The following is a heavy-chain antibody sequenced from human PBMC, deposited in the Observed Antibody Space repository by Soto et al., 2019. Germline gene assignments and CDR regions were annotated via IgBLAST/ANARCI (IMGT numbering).Heavy chain of an antibody. V-gene: IGHV1-69*02. CDR3: ARTMYSGSHKLGDY. D-gene: IGHD1-26*01. CDR2: IIPILGIA. J-gene: IGHJ4*02. Sequence: QVQLVQSGAEVKKPGSSVKVSCKASGGTFSSYTISWVRQAPGQGLEWMGRIIPILGIANYAQKFQGRVTITADKATSTAYLELSRLRSEDTAVYYWARTMYSGSHKLGDYWGQGPLVTVSS. CDR1: GGTFSSYT.